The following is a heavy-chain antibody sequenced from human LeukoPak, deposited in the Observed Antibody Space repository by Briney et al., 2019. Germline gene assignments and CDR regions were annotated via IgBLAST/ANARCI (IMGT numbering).Heavy chain of an antibody. CDR2: IYYSGST. Sequence: TTSETLSLACTVSGGSISSYYWSWIRQPPGKGLEWIGYIYYSGSTNCNPSLKSRVTISVDTSKNQFSLKLSSVTAADTAVYYCARGTSADFDYWGQGTLVTVSS. CDR3: ARGTSADFDY. J-gene: IGHJ4*02. D-gene: IGHD2-2*01. CDR1: GGSISSYY. V-gene: IGHV4-59*08.